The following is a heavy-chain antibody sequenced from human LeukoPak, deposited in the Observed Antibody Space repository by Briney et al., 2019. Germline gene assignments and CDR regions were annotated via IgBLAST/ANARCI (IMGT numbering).Heavy chain of an antibody. CDR3: ARQRIAAGFYFDY. J-gene: IGHJ4*02. V-gene: IGHV4-59*08. Sequence: SETLSLTCTVSGGSISSYYWSWIRQPPRKGLEWIGYIYYSGSTNYNPSLKSRVTISVDTSKNQFSLKLSSVTAADTAVYYCARQRIAAGFYFDYWGQGTLVTVSS. D-gene: IGHD6-13*01. CDR2: IYYSGST. CDR1: GGSISSYY.